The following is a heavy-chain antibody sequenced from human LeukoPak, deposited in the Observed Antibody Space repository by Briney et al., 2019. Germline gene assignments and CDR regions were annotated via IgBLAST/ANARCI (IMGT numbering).Heavy chain of an antibody. CDR2: IYYSGST. CDR3: ARGTSSNYSRRNYYYYMDV. D-gene: IGHD4-11*01. Sequence: PSETLSLTCTVSGDSISSYYWSWIRQPPGKGLEWIGYIYYSGSTNYNPSLKSRVTISVDTSKNQFSLKLSSVTAADTAVYYCARGTSSNYSRRNYYYYMDVWGKGTTVTVSS. V-gene: IGHV4-59*01. J-gene: IGHJ6*03. CDR1: GDSISSYY.